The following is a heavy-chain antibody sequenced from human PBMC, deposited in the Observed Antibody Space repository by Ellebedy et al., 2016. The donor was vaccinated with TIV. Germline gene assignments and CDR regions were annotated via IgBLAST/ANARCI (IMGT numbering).Heavy chain of an antibody. CDR2: IIVGSGDT. D-gene: IGHD6-6*01. V-gene: IGHV1-58*01. Sequence: AASVKVSCKASGFIFSTSAVQWVRQARGQGLEWIGWIIVGSGDTNYAQKFQGRVTMTRNTSISTAYMELSSLRSEDTAVYYCARGDSSSSSWFDPWGQGTLVTVSS. CDR3: ARGDSSSSSWFDP. J-gene: IGHJ5*02. CDR1: GFIFSTSA.